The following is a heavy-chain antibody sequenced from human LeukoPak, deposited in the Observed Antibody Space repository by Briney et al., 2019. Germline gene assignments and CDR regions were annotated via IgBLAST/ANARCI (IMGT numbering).Heavy chain of an antibody. CDR1: GFTFDDYA. CDR3: AINGGGDSGYGNFDY. D-gene: IGHD5-12*01. CDR2: INWNSDSI. J-gene: IGHJ4*02. V-gene: IGHV3-9*01. Sequence: GRSLRLSCAVSGFTFDDYAMHWVRQVPGKGLEWVSGINWNSDSIVYADSVKGRFTTSRDNAKNSLYLQMNSLRAEDTAFYYCAINGGGDSGYGNFDYWGQGTLVTVSS.